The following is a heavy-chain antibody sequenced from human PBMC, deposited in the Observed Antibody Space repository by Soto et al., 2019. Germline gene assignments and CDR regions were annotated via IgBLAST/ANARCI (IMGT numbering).Heavy chain of an antibody. CDR3: VRELGGLDC. CDR2: ISSTGSYT. CDR1: GFNFSDHY. J-gene: IGHJ4*02. Sequence: GGSLRLSCAASGFNFSDHYMSWIRQSPGKGLEWVSYISSTGSYTNYADSVKGRFTISRDNAKNSLYLQMNSLRAEDTAVYYCVRELGGLDCRGQGTLVTVSS. V-gene: IGHV3-11*05.